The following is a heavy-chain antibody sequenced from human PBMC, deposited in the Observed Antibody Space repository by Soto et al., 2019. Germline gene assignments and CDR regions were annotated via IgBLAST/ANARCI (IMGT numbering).Heavy chain of an antibody. CDR3: TRWGTTGGLDV. D-gene: IGHD3-16*01. CDR2: TSYDGSNN. Sequence: QVQLVESGGGVVQPGTSLRLSCVGSGFTFRSYVIHWVRQAPGKGLEWVALTSYDGSNNFYGDSVKGRFTISRDNSRNTVELQMDSLVLEDKAVDYCTRWGTTGGLDVWGQGTVVYVSS. V-gene: IGHV3-33*05. CDR1: GFTFRSYV. J-gene: IGHJ4*02.